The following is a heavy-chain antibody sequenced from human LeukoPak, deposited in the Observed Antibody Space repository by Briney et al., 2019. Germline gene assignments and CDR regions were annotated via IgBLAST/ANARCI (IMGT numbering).Heavy chain of an antibody. D-gene: IGHD2-2*01. CDR2: ISGSGGTT. J-gene: IGHJ4*02. CDR1: GFTFSTYA. V-gene: IGHV3-23*01. Sequence: PGGSLRLSRAASGFTFSTYAMTWVRQAPGKGLEWVSAISGSGGTTYYADSVKGRFTISRDNSKDTLHLQMNSLRAEDTAVYYCAKWGLRGQLPLDYWGQGTLVTVSS. CDR3: AKWGLRGQLPLDY.